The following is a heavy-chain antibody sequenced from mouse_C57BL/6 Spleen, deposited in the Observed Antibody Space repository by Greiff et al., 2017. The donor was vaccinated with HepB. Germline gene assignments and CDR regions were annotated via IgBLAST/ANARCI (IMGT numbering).Heavy chain of an antibody. CDR1: GFNIKNTY. D-gene: IGHD1-1*01. CDR2: IDPANGNT. V-gene: IGHV14-3*01. CDR3: ARDYYGEGYAIDY. J-gene: IGHJ4*01. Sequence: VHVKQSVAELVRPGASVKLSCTASGFNIKNTYMHWVKQRPEQGLEWIGRIDPANGNTKYAPKFQDKATITADTSSNTAYLQLSGLTSEDTAIYYCARDYYGEGYAIDYWGQGTSVTVSS.